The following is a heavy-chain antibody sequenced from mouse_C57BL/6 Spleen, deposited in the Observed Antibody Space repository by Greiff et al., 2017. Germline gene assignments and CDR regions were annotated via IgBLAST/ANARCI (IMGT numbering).Heavy chain of an antibody. D-gene: IGHD3-2*02. V-gene: IGHV1-39*01. CDR2: INPNYGTT. CDR3: ARPRQLRPLYYAMDY. J-gene: IGHJ4*01. CDR1: GYSFTDYN. Sequence: VQLQPSGPELVKPGASVKISCKASGYSFTDYNMNWVKQSNGKSLEWIGVINPNYGTTSYNQKFKGKATLTVDQSSSTAYMQLNSLTSEDSAVYYCARPRQLRPLYYAMDYWGQGTSVTVSS.